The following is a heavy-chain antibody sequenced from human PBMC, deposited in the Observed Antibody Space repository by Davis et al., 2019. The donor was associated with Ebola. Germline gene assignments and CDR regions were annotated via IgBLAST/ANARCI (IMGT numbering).Heavy chain of an antibody. CDR3: ARDVLQEWRGYYFDY. Sequence: ASVKVSCKASGYSFTGYYMHWVRQAPGQGLEWMGWINPNSGGTNYAQKFQGRVTITADESTSTAYMELSSLRSEDTAVYYCARDVLQEWRGYYFDYWGQGTLVTVSS. D-gene: IGHD2-15*01. CDR2: INPNSGGT. V-gene: IGHV1-2*02. CDR1: GYSFTGYY. J-gene: IGHJ4*02.